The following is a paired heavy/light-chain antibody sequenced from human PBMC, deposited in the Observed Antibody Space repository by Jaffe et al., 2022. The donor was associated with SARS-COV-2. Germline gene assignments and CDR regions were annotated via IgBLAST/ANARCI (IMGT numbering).Heavy chain of an antibody. J-gene: IGHJ3*02. D-gene: IGHD6-13*01. V-gene: IGHV4-61*02. CDR3: AREAAGIGDNAFDI. CDR1: GGSISSGGYY. Sequence: QVQLQESGPGLVKPSQTLSLTCTVSGGSISSGGYYWNWIRQPAGKGLEWIGRIYASGSTNYNPSLKSRVTKSVDTSKNQFSLKLTSVTAADTAMYYCAREAAGIGDNAFDIWGQGTMVTVSS. CDR2: IYASGST.
Light chain of an antibody. Sequence: SYELTQPPSVSVSPGQTASITCSGNKLGDKNVCWYQQKPGQSPVLVIYQDNKRPSGIPERFSGSNSGNTATLTISGTQAMDEADYYCQTWDTTTVFGGGTKLTVL. CDR1: KLGDKN. CDR2: QDN. CDR3: QTWDTTTV. V-gene: IGLV3-1*01. J-gene: IGLJ2*01.